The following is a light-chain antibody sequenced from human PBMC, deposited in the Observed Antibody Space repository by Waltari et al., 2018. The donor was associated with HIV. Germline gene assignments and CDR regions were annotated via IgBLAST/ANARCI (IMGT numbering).Light chain of an antibody. J-gene: IGLJ2*01. Sequence: QSALTQPASVSGPPGQSLTISCTGTSSDVGSYVYVSWYQQHPGKAPKLMIFEVSHRPSGVSDRFSGSKSGNTASLTISGLLADDEADYYCSSYTSTTTVIFGGGTKVTVL. CDR3: SSYTSTTTVI. CDR1: SSDVGSYVY. V-gene: IGLV2-14*01. CDR2: EVS.